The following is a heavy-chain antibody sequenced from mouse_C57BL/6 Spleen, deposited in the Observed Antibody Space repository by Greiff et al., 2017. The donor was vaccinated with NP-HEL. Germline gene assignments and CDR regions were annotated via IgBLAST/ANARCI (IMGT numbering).Heavy chain of an antibody. V-gene: IGHV1-69*01. J-gene: IGHJ4*01. CDR3: ARGFSSPYYYAMDY. CDR2: IDPSDSYT. D-gene: IGHD1-1*01. Sequence: QVQLQQPGAELVMPGASVKLSCKASGYTFTSYWMHWVKQRPGQGLEWIGEIDPSDSYTNYNQKFKGKSTLTVDKSSSTAYMQLSSLTSEDSAVYYCARGFSSPYYYAMDYWGQGTSVTVSS. CDR1: GYTFTSYW.